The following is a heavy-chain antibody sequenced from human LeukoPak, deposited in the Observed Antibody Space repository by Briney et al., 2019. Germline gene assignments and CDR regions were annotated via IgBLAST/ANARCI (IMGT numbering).Heavy chain of an antibody. J-gene: IGHJ4*02. V-gene: IGHV3-23*01. D-gene: IGHD3-9*01. CDR1: GFTFSSYA. CDR3: ARDTATGTVAFDWLLGGGVSFDY. Sequence: GGSLRLSCAASGFTFSSYAMSWVRQAPGKGLEWVSAISGSGGSTYYADSVKGRFTISRDNAKNSLYLQMNSLRAEDTAVYYCARDTATGTVAFDWLLGGGVSFDYWGQGTLVTVSS. CDR2: ISGSGGST.